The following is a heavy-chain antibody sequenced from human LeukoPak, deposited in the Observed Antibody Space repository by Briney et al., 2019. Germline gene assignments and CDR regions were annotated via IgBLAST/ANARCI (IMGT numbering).Heavy chain of an antibody. Sequence: ASVKVSCKASGYTFTNYGISWVRQAPGQGPEWMGWISAYNGNTNYAQKVQGRVTMTTDTSTSTAYMELGSLRSDDTAVYYCARDLFRAAGSNYYGMDVWGQGTTVTVSS. CDR2: ISAYNGNT. CDR3: ARDLFRAAGSNYYGMDV. D-gene: IGHD2-21*01. CDR1: GYTFTNYG. V-gene: IGHV1-18*01. J-gene: IGHJ6*02.